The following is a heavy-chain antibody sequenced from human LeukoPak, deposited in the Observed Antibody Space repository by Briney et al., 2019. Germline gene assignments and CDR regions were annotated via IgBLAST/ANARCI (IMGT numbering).Heavy chain of an antibody. CDR1: GFTFSTYH. D-gene: IGHD2-21*02. CDR3: ARGLCGGDCYSD. Sequence: GGSLRLSCAASGFTFSTYHMNWVRQAPGKGLEWVSSISTTSSYIYYSDSARGRFAISRDNAKNSLYLQMNSLRAEDTAVYYCARGLCGGDCYSDWGPGTLVTVSS. J-gene: IGHJ4*02. CDR2: ISTTSSYI. V-gene: IGHV3-21*01.